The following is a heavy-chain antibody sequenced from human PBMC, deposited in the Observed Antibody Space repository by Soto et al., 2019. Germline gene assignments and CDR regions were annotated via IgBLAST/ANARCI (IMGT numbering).Heavy chain of an antibody. CDR2: ISGSGGST. J-gene: IGHJ4*02. Sequence: GGSLRLSCAASGFTFSSYAMSWVRQAPGKGLEWVSAISGSGGSTYYADSVKGRFTISRDNSKNTLYLQMNSLRAEDTAVYYCAKFPDSSGYYFSDYWGQGTLVTVSS. D-gene: IGHD3-22*01. CDR3: AKFPDSSGYYFSDY. CDR1: GFTFSSYA. V-gene: IGHV3-23*01.